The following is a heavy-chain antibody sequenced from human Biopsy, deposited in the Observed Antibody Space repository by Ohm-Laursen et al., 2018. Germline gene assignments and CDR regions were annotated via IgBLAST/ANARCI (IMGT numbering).Heavy chain of an antibody. J-gene: IGHJ5*02. V-gene: IGHV4-4*07. CDR3: ARAPPLIRGVVESWFDP. D-gene: IGHD3-10*01. CDR1: GGYISHYY. Sequence: PPGTLSPTCTVSGGYISHYYWTWIRQPAGQGLEWIGRIYITGETDYNPSPKSRVTMSVDSSKKQFSLKLKSVTAADTAIYYCARAPPLIRGVVESWFDPWGQGILVTVSS. CDR2: IYITGET.